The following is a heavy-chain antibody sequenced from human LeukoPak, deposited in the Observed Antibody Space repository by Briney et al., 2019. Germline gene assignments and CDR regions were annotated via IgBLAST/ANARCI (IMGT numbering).Heavy chain of an antibody. J-gene: IGHJ4*02. CDR1: GFTFSSYA. D-gene: IGHD3-10*02. CDR3: AKKETYYYVNFDY. Sequence: PGGSLRLSCAASGFTFSSYAMSRVRQAPGKGLEWVSAISGSGGSTYYADSVKGRFTISRDNSKNTLYLQMNSLRAEDTAVYYCAKKETYYYVNFDYWGQGTLVTVSS. CDR2: ISGSGGST. V-gene: IGHV3-23*01.